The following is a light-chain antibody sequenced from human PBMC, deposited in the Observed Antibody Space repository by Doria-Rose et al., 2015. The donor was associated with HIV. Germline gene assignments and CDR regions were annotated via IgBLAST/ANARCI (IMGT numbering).Light chain of an antibody. V-gene: IGKV3-20*01. CDR2: DGS. CDR3: HQYGTSWT. Sequence: TQSPGSLSLSPGERATLSCRASQSFSSAYLAWYQQKPGQAPSLLIYDGSTRATGIPDRFSASGSGTDFTLTINRLEPEDFALYYCHQYGTSWTFGQGTKVEI. J-gene: IGKJ1*01. CDR1: QSFSSAY.